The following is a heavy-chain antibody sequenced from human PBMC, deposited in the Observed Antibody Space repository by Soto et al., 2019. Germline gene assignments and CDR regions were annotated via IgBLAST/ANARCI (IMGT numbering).Heavy chain of an antibody. D-gene: IGHD6-19*01. CDR1: GYSFTSYW. J-gene: IGHJ5*02. CDR2: IDPSDSYD. V-gene: IGHV5-10-1*01. Sequence: GESLKISCKASGYSFTSYWISWVRQMPGKGLEWLGRIDPSDSYDNYSPSFQGHVTISVDRTISTAYLHWSSLRASDTAIYYCAREEFRKMMPVPGTGGFDPWGQGTAVTVSS. CDR3: AREEFRKMMPVPGTGGFDP.